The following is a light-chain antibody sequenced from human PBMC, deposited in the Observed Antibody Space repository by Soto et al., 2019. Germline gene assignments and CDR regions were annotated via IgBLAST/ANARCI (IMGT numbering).Light chain of an antibody. CDR2: DAS. J-gene: IGKJ4*01. CDR3: QQFHSYALT. V-gene: IGKV1-13*02. Sequence: AIQLTQSPSSLPASVGDRVIISCRASQGISSALAWYQQKPGRAPRLLIYDASSLQSGVPSRFSGSGSGTDFTLTISSLQPEDFATYYCQQFHSYALTFGGGTRWRSN. CDR1: QGISSA.